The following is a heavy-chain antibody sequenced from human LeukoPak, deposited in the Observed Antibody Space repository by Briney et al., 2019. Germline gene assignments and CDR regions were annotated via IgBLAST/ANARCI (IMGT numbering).Heavy chain of an antibody. Sequence: KRSETLSLTGTVAAGSLSSYYCSWIRQPPSKGLEWIGYIDYSGSTIYNPSLKRRVTFSLYTSKHQFSLKLSSLTAADTAVYYCGRAQLNLVADFGMDVWGQGTTVTVSS. V-gene: IGHV4-59*01. CDR2: IDYSGST. J-gene: IGHJ6*02. CDR3: GRAQLNLVADFGMDV. D-gene: IGHD1-1*01. CDR1: AGSLSSYY.